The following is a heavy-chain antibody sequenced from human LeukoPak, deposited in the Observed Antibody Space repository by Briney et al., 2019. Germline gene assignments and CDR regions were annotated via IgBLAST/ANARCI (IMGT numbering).Heavy chain of an antibody. CDR1: GGSISSYY. J-gene: IGHJ4*02. CDR2: IYDSGST. CDR3: AREGYYGSGNLDY. V-gene: IGHV4-59*01. D-gene: IGHD3-10*01. Sequence: SETLSLTCTVSGGSISSYYWSWIRQPPGKGLEWIGHIYDSGSTNYNPSLKSRVTMLLDTSKSQFSLKLSSVTAADTAVYYCAREGYYGSGNLDYWGQGTLVTVSS.